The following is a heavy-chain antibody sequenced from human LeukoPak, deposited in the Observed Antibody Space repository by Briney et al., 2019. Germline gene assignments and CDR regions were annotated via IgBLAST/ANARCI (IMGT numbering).Heavy chain of an antibody. Sequence: PGESLKISCKGSGYSFTSYWIGWVRQMPGKGLEWMGIIYPGDSDTRYSPSFQGQVTISADKSISTAYLQWSGLKASDTAMYYCARRYYYGSGSYYPNPYYFDYWGQGTLVTVSS. CDR3: ARRYYYGSGSYYPNPYYFDY. J-gene: IGHJ4*02. CDR1: GYSFTSYW. V-gene: IGHV5-51*01. CDR2: IYPGDSDT. D-gene: IGHD3-10*01.